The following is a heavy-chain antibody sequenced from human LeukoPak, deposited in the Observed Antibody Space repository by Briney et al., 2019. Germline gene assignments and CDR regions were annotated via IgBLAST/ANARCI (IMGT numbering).Heavy chain of an antibody. CDR1: GGSISSYY. D-gene: IGHD4-17*01. J-gene: IGHJ4*02. CDR3: ARDHRRDYGDYHFDY. Sequence: SETLSLTCIVSGGSISSYYWSWIRQPAGKGLEWIGRTYTSGSINYNPSLKSRVTMSVDTSKNQFSLKLTSLTAADTAVYYCARDHRRDYGDYHFDYWGQGTLVTVSS. CDR2: TYTSGSI. V-gene: IGHV4-4*07.